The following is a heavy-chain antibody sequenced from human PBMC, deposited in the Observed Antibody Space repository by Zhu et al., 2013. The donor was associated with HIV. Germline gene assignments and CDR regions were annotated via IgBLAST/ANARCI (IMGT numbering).Heavy chain of an antibody. CDR3: ARAHPSSSWYGGESN. Sequence: QVQLVQSGAEVKKPGSSVKVSCKASGGAFSSYAISWVRQAPGQGLEWMGGIIPILNTANYAQKFQGRVTITADESTSTAYMELNSLRSEDTAVYYCARAHPSSSWYGGESNWGQGTLGHRLL. CDR2: IIPILNTA. D-gene: IGHD6-13*01. V-gene: IGHV1-69*01. CDR1: GGAFSSYA. J-gene: IGHJ4*02.